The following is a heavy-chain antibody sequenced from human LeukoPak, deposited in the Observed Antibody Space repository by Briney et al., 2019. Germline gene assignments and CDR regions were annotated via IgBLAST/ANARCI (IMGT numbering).Heavy chain of an antibody. J-gene: IGHJ3*02. CDR1: GGSISSGAYY. Sequence: SETLSLTCTVSGGSISSGAYYWSWIRQEPGKGLEWVGYIYHSGSTYYNPSLKSRVTISLDTSKNQFSLKLSSVTAADTAVYYCARVLRAFDIWGQGTMVTVSS. CDR3: ARVLRAFDI. V-gene: IGHV4-31*03. CDR2: IYHSGST.